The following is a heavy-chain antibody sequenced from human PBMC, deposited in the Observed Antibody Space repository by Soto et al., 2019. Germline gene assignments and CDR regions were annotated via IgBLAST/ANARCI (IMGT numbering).Heavy chain of an antibody. V-gene: IGHV3-48*03. CDR1: GFSISSYD. CDR2: ISSNGLNK. Sequence: PGGSLRLSCAASGFSISSYDMNWVRQAPGKGLEWVSYISSNGLNKYFADSVKGRFTISRDNARNSLFLQMDSLRADDTAVYFCARLFPSDASDYWGQGTLVTVS. J-gene: IGHJ4*02. CDR3: ARLFPSDASDY.